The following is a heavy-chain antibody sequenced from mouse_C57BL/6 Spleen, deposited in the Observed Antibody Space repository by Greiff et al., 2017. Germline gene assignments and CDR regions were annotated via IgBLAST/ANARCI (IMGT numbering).Heavy chain of an antibody. CDR1: GFTFSDYG. J-gene: IGHJ1*03. D-gene: IGHD4-1*01. V-gene: IGHV5-15*01. CDR2: ISNLAYSI. Sequence: DVMLVESGGGLVQPGGSLKLSCAASGFTFSDYGMAWVRQAPRKGPEWVAFISNLAYSIYYADTVTGRFTISRENAKNTLYLEMSSLRSEDTAMYYCAREGNWSYWYFDVWGTGTTVTVSS. CDR3: AREGNWSYWYFDV.